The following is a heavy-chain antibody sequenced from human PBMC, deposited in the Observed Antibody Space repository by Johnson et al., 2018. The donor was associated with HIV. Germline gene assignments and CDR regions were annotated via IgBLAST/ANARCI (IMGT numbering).Heavy chain of an antibody. J-gene: IGHJ3*02. CDR3: SRAMYTSGWSYDAFDI. Sequence: VQLVESGGGLVKPGGSLKVSCAASGFTFSNVWMHWVRQAPGKGLEWVANIKQDGSEKYYVDSVKGRFTISRDNAKNSLYLQMNSLKAEDTAVYYCSRAMYTSGWSYDAFDIWGQGTKVTVSS. CDR2: IKQDGSEK. CDR1: GFTFSNVW. V-gene: IGHV3-7*01. D-gene: IGHD6-19*01.